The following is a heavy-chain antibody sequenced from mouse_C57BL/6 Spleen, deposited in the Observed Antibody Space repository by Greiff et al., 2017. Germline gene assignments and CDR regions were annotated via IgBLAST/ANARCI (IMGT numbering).Heavy chain of an antibody. D-gene: IGHD2-4*01. CDR3: AREGDYDVFDY. V-gene: IGHV3-6*01. CDR1: GYSITSGYY. Sequence: ESGPGLVKPSQSLSLTCSFTGYSITSGYYWNWIRQFPGNKLEWMGYISYDGSNNSNPSLKNRISITRDTSKNQFFLKLNSVTTEDTATDYCAREGDYDVFDYWGQGTTLTVSS. CDR2: ISYDGSN. J-gene: IGHJ2*01.